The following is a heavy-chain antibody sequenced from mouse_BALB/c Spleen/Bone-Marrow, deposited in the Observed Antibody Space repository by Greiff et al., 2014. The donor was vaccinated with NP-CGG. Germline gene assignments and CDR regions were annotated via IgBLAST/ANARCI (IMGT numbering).Heavy chain of an antibody. J-gene: IGHJ4*01. V-gene: IGHV2-6-1*01. CDR2: IWSDGST. CDR1: GFSLTNYG. CDR3: ARHRYYAMDY. Sequence: VMLVESGPGLVAPSQSLSITCTISGFSLTNYGVHWVRQPPGKGPEWLVVIWSDGSTTYNSALKSRLSISKDNSKSQVFLKMNSLQTDDTAMYYCARHRYYAMDYWGQGTSVTVSS.